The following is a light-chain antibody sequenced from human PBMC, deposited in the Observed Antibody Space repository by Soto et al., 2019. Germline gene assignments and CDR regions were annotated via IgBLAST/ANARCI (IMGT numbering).Light chain of an antibody. CDR3: SSYTSSSTLV. CDR1: SSDVGGYNY. J-gene: IGLJ2*01. CDR2: DVS. V-gene: IGLV2-14*01. Sequence: QSARTQPAWVTGSPAQSIAISCTGTSSDVGGYNYVSWYQQHPGKAPKLMIYDVSNRPSGVSNRFSGSKSGNTASLTISGLQAQDEADYYCSSYTSSSTLVFGGGTKVTVL.